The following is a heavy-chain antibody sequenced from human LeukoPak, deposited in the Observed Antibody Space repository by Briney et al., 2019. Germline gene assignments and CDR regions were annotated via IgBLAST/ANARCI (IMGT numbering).Heavy chain of an antibody. Sequence: ASVKVSCKASGYTFTSYGISWVRQAPGQGLEWMGWISAYNGNTNYAQKLQGRVTMTTDTSTSTAYMELRGLRSDDTAVYYCARHAIVVVISAFDIWGQGTMVTVSS. CDR2: ISAYNGNT. J-gene: IGHJ3*02. CDR3: ARHAIVVVISAFDI. CDR1: GYTFTSYG. V-gene: IGHV1-18*01. D-gene: IGHD3-22*01.